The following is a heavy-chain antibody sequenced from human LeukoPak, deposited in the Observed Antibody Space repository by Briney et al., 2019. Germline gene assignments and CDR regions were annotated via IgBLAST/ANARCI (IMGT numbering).Heavy chain of an antibody. V-gene: IGHV6-1*01. CDR3: ARDIAARPLGYYYGMDV. Sequence: SQTLSLTCAISGDSVSSNSAAWNWIRQSPSRGLECLGRTYYRSKEYNGYAVSVKSRITINPDTSKNQFSLQLNSVTPEDTAVYYCARDIAARPLGYYYGMDVWGQGTTVTVSS. CDR2: TYYRSKEYN. D-gene: IGHD6-6*01. J-gene: IGHJ6*02. CDR1: GDSVSSNSAA.